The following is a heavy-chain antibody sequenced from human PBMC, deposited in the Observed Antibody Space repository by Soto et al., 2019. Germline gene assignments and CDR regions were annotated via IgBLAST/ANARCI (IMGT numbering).Heavy chain of an antibody. Sequence: GGSLRLSCAASGFNFGVFGMHWVRQAPGKGLEWLSVLSYEGSEEYYADSVRGRFTISRDNSKNTLFLQMDSLRVDDTGVYYCALTRRSSLLEVAGPGFEYWGQGTLVTSPQ. J-gene: IGHJ4*02. V-gene: IGHV3-30*03. CDR3: ALTRRSSLLEVAGPGFEY. CDR2: LSYEGSEE. D-gene: IGHD6-19*01. CDR1: GFNFGVFG.